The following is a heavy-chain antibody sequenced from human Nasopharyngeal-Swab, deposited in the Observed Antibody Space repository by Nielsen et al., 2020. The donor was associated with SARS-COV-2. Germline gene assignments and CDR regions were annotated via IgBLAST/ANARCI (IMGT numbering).Heavy chain of an antibody. V-gene: IGHV3-21*01. CDR1: RFTLSRYH. D-gene: IGHD2-21*01. Sequence: GGSLKLSCAASRFTLSRYHMNWVRQARGKGLEWVSSVSNSGTYIYYADSVKGRFTIYRDNAKNSLYLQMNSLRAEDTAVYYCAREKRVVNYYYYGLEVWCQGTTVTVSS. J-gene: IGHJ6*02. CDR2: VSNSGTYI. CDR3: AREKRVVNYYYYGLEV.